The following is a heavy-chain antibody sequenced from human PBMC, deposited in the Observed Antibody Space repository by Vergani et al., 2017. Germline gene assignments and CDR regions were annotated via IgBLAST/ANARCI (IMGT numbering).Heavy chain of an antibody. CDR3: ASGRYDDFWSGYYTRENYYYYYMDV. J-gene: IGHJ6*03. D-gene: IGHD3-3*01. CDR1: GFTFSSYS. V-gene: IGHV3-21*01. Sequence: EVQLVESGGGLVQPGGSLRLSCAASGFTFSSYSMNWVRQAPGKGLEWVSSISSSSSYIYYADSVKGRFTISRDNAKNSLYLQMNSRRAEDTAVYYCASGRYDDFWSGYYTRENYYYYYMDVWGKGTTVTVSS. CDR2: ISSSSSYI.